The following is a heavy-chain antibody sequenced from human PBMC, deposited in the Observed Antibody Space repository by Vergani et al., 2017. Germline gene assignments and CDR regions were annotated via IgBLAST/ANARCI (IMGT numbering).Heavy chain of an antibody. CDR3: AKAAVVPAAPHDY. D-gene: IGHD2-2*01. J-gene: IGHJ4*02. Sequence: EVQLLESGGGLVQPGGSLRLSCAASGFTFSSYAMSWVRQAPGKGLEWVSAISGSGISTSYADSVKGRFTISRDKSKNTLYLQMNSLRAEDTAVYYCAKAAVVPAAPHDYWGQGTLVTVSS. V-gene: IGHV3-23*01. CDR1: GFTFSSYA. CDR2: ISGSGIST.